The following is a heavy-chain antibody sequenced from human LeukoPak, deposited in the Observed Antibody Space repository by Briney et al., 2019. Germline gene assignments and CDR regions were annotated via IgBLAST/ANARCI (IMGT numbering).Heavy chain of an antibody. Sequence: SETLSLTCTVSGGSISSYYWSWIRQPPGKGLEWIGYIYYSGSTNYNPSLKSRVTISVDTSTNQCSLKLSSVTAADTAVYYCARDRWEAAAGQPNWFDPWGQGTLVTVSS. V-gene: IGHV4-59*01. CDR3: ARDRWEAAAGQPNWFDP. J-gene: IGHJ5*02. D-gene: IGHD6-13*01. CDR1: GGSISSYY. CDR2: IYYSGST.